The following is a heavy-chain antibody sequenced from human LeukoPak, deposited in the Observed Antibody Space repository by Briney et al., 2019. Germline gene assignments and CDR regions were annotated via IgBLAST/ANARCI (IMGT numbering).Heavy chain of an antibody. V-gene: IGHV4-38-2*01. J-gene: IGHJ4*02. CDR2: IYHSGST. CDR1: GYSISSGYY. CDR3: ARATSSGWPNFDY. Sequence: SETLSLTCAVSGYSISSGYYWGWIRQPPGKGLEWIGSIYHSGSTYYNPSLKSRVNISVDTSKNQFSLKLSSVTAADTAVYYCARATSSGWPNFDYWGQGTLVTVSS. D-gene: IGHD6-19*01.